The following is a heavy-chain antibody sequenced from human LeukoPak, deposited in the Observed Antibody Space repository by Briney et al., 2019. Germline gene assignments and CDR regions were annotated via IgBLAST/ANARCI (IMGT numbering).Heavy chain of an antibody. Sequence: PSETLSLTCTVSGGSFSTYYWSWIRQPPGKGLEWIGYIYYSGSTNYNPSLKSRVTISVDTSKNQFSLRLSSVTAADTAVYYCARGIAAAAGTFDPWGQGTLVTVSS. CDR1: GGSFSTYY. D-gene: IGHD6-13*01. V-gene: IGHV4-59*01. J-gene: IGHJ5*02. CDR3: ARGIAAAAGTFDP. CDR2: IYYSGST.